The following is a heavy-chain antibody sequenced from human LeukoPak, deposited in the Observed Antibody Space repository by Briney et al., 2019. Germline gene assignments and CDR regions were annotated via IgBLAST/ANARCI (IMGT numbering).Heavy chain of an antibody. J-gene: IGHJ4*02. CDR2: IYYTGTT. CDR3: VRGGWGGGYCSSTSCPIGYSSSFHFDY. D-gene: IGHD2-2*01. Sequence: PSETLSLTCTVSGGSISSTSYHWGWIRQPPGKGLEWIGSIYYTGTTYYSPSLTSRLTMSVETSKNQFSLKLSSVTAADTAVYYCVRGGWGGGYCSSTSCPIGYSSSFHFDYWGQGTLVTVSS. V-gene: IGHV4-39*07. CDR1: GGSISSTSYH.